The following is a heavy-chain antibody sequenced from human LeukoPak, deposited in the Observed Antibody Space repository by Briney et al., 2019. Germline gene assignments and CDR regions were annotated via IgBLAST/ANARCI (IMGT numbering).Heavy chain of an antibody. Sequence: GGSQTLSCIVWVFDYSRNGTRGLRQAPGKGLEWVASIKQDGSETYYVDSVKGRFTISRDNAKNSLYLQVNSLRAEDTAVYYCTRDLYPTSYLPIYRGQGTLVTVSS. CDR3: TRDLYPTSYLPIY. CDR2: IKQDGSET. CDR1: VFDYSRNG. J-gene: IGHJ4*02. V-gene: IGHV3-7*04.